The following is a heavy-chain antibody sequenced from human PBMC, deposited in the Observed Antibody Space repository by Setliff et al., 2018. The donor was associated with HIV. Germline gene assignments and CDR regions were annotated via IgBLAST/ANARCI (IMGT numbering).Heavy chain of an antibody. CDR2: IYCTGST. J-gene: IGHJ6*02. CDR1: LGSITSCAYH. CDR3: ARGPYIPVLQFFTRVDV. Sequence: SETLSLTCTISLGSITSCAYHWVWIRQPPGKGRQWMGSIYCTGSTYYNPSLKRRVTISEDTAKNQLSLKMNSVTAADTAVYYGARGPYIPVLQFFTRVDVWGPGITVTVSS. D-gene: IGHD3-3*01. V-gene: IGHV4-39*01.